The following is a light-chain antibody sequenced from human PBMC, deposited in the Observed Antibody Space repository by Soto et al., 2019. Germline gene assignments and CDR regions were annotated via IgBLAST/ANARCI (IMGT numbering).Light chain of an antibody. CDR3: SSYAGXNTYV. CDR2: EVN. CDR1: SNDVGGYDF. Sequence: QXVLTQPPSASGSPGQSVTISCTGTSNDVGGYDFVSWYQQHPGRAPKLIIVEVNKWPSGVPDRFSASKSGNTASLTVSGLQAEDEADYYCSSYAGXNTYVFGTGXKVTVL. V-gene: IGLV2-8*01. J-gene: IGLJ1*01.